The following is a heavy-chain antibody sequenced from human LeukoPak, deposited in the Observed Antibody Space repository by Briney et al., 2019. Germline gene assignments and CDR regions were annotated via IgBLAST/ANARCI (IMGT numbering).Heavy chain of an antibody. CDR3: ARHGFGWAY. CDR2: IYHSGST. V-gene: IGHV4-38-2*01. J-gene: IGHJ4*02. D-gene: IGHD3-3*01. Sequence: PETLSLTCAVSGYSISSGYYWGWIRQPPGKGLEWIGSIYHSGSTYYNPSLKSRVTISVDTSKNQFSLKLSSVTAADTAVYYCARHGFGWAYWGQGTLVTVSS. CDR1: GYSISSGYY.